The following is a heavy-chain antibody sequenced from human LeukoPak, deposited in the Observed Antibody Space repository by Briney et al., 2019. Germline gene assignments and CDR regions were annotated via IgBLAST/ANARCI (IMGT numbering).Heavy chain of an antibody. CDR1: GYTFTGYY. CDR2: INPNSGGT. V-gene: IGHV1-2*02. CDR3: ARVVAPIESDDAFDI. J-gene: IGHJ3*02. D-gene: IGHD3-16*02. Sequence: GASVKVSCKASGYTFTGYYMHWVRQAPGQGLEWMGWINPNSGGTNYAQKFQGRVTMTRDTSISTAYMELTRLKSDDTAVYYCARVVAPIESDDAFDIWGQGTMVTVSS.